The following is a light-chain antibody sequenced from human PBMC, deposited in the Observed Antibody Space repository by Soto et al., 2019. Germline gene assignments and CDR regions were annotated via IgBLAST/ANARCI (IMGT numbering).Light chain of an antibody. J-gene: IGKJ1*01. CDR2: KAS. V-gene: IGKV1-5*03. Sequence: DIQMTQSPSTLSGSVGDRVTITCRASQTISSWLAWYQQKPGKAPKLLIYKASTLKSGVPSRFSGSGSGTEFTLTISSLQPDDFATYYCQQSNSYSEAFGQGTKVERK. CDR3: QQSNSYSEA. CDR1: QTISSW.